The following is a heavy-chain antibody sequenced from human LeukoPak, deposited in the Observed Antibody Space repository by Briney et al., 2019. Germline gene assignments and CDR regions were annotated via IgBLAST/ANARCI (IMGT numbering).Heavy chain of an antibody. V-gene: IGHV3-33*06. CDR2: TWYDGSNK. Sequence: PGGSLRLSCAASGFTFSSYGMHWVRQAPGKGLEWVAVTWYDGSNKYYADSVKGRFTISRDNSKNTLYLQMNSLRAEDTAVYYCAKSLVGWGQGTLVTVSS. D-gene: IGHD3-16*01. CDR1: GFTFSSYG. CDR3: AKSLVG. J-gene: IGHJ4*02.